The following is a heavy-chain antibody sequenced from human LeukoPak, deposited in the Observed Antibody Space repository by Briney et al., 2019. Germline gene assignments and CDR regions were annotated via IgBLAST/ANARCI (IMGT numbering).Heavy chain of an antibody. CDR3: ARGGATGARTRGAFVPSFDN. Sequence: SETLSLTCTVSGGSISTYYWSWLRQPPGKGLEWIGYIYYSGSTNSNPSLTSRVAISVDTSKNQFSLKLSSVTAADTAIYYCARGGATGARTRGAFVPSFDNWGQGTLVTVSS. CDR2: IYYSGST. J-gene: IGHJ4*02. V-gene: IGHV4-59*01. D-gene: IGHD4-11*01. CDR1: GGSISTYY.